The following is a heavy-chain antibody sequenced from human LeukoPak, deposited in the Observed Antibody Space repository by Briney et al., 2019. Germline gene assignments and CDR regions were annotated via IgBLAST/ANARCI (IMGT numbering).Heavy chain of an antibody. Sequence: GGSLRLSCAASGFTFNTYWMHWVRQAPGKGLVWVSRINGGGSGTTYADSVKGRFTISRDNAKNTLYLQMNSLGAEDTAVYYCVRGLAARSYFDYWGQGTLVSVS. V-gene: IGHV3-74*01. CDR3: VRGLAARSYFDY. CDR2: INGGGSGT. J-gene: IGHJ4*02. CDR1: GFTFNTYW. D-gene: IGHD6-6*01.